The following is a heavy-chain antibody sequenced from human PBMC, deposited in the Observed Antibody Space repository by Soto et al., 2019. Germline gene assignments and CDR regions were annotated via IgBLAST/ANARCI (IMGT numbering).Heavy chain of an antibody. CDR3: ARDADYGGSRGGMDV. CDR2: IYYSGST. CDR1: GGSVNNANYF. D-gene: IGHD4-17*01. Sequence: QVRLEESGPGLVKPSETLSLICSVSGGSVNNANYFWNWIRHHPENGLEWIGYIYYSGSTRYNPSFKTRATLSIDTSKNNFSLRLNSVTVADTAVYFCARDADYGGSRGGMDVWGRGTTVTVSS. V-gene: IGHV4-31*03. J-gene: IGHJ6*02.